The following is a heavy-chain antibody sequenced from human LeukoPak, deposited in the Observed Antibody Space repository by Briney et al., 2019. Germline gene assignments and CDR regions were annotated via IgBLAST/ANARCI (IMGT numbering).Heavy chain of an antibody. D-gene: IGHD3-10*01. V-gene: IGHV3-48*04. CDR1: GFTFSSSG. CDR2: VTNNNGAM. Sequence: GGSLRLSCAASGFTFSSSGMNWVRQAPGKGLEWISYVTNNNGAMFYAGSLEGRFTIFRDNAKNSLYLQMNSLRAEDTAVYYCARDVSSGGAFDIWGQGTMVTVSS. J-gene: IGHJ3*02. CDR3: ARDVSSGGAFDI.